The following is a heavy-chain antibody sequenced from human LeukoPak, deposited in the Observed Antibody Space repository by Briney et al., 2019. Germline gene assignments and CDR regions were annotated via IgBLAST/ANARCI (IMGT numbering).Heavy chain of an antibody. CDR2: INSDGSST. J-gene: IGHJ3*02. D-gene: IGHD6-13*01. CDR1: RFSFSTYP. CDR3: ARPYSSSWTDAFDI. Sequence: GGSLRLSCAASRFSFSTYPMGWVRQAPGKGLVWVSRINSDGSSTSYADSVKGRFTISRDNAKNTLYLQMNSLRAEDTAVYYCARPYSSSWTDAFDIWGQGTMVTVSS. V-gene: IGHV3-74*01.